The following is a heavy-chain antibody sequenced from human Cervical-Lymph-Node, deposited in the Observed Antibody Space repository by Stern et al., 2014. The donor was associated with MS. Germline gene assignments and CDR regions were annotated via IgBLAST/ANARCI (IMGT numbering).Heavy chain of an antibody. Sequence: ESGPGLVKPTETLTLTCTVSGFSLSNPRMGVSWIRQPPGKALEWLGHIFSNDEKSYIPSLRSRLTISKDTSKSQVVLTLANVDPVDTATYFCARMDYGDYVPFLAEWYFDLWGRGTLVSVSS. CDR2: IFSNDEK. V-gene: IGHV2-26*01. CDR1: GFSLSNPRMG. J-gene: IGHJ2*01. CDR3: ARMDYGDYVPFLAEWYFDL. D-gene: IGHD4-17*01.